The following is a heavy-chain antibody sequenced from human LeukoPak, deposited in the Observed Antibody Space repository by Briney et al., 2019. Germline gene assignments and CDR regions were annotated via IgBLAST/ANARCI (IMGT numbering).Heavy chain of an antibody. J-gene: IGHJ4*02. D-gene: IGHD2-15*01. CDR1: GYTFTGNY. Sequence: ASVKVSCRASGYTFTGNYIHWVRQAPGQDLEWVGWINPKDGRTDYAQRFQDRVTMTRDTSISTAYMDLSSLRSDDTAVYYCARVIGGSSGDFWGQGTLVTVSS. V-gene: IGHV1-2*02. CDR3: ARVIGGSSGDF. CDR2: INPKDGRT.